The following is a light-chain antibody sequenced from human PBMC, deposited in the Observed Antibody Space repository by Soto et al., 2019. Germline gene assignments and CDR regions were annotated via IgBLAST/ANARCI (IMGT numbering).Light chain of an antibody. J-gene: IGLJ2*01. CDR3: SSYTSSSTLVV. CDR2: DVS. V-gene: IGLV2-14*01. Sequence: QSVLTQPASVFGSPGQSTTISCTGTSSDVGGYNYVSWYQQHPGKAPKLMIYDVSNRPSGVSNRFSGSKSGNTTSLTISGLQAEDEADYYCSSYTSSSTLVVFGGGTQLTVL. CDR1: SSDVGGYNY.